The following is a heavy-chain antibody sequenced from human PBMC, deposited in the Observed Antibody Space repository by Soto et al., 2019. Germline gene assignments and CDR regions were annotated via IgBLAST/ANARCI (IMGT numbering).Heavy chain of an antibody. CDR1: CGSISGGGDY. CDR3: ARRFLEWLSHPHYGMDV. D-gene: IGHD3-3*01. CDR2: IYDSRTT. V-gene: IGHV4-31*03. Sequence: YQTLFLTCTVSCGSISGGGDYCSWICKHAGKGLECVGYIYDSRTTYYNPSLKSRVIISEDTSKNQFSLNLSSVTAADTAVYYCARRFLEWLSHPHYGMDVWGQGSTVTGSS. J-gene: IGHJ6*02.